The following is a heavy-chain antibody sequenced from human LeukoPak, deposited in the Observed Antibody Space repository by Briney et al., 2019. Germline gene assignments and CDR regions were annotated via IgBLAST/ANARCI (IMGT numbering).Heavy chain of an antibody. CDR1: GGTFSGYA. CDR2: IIPIFGTA. J-gene: IGHJ6*03. CDR3: ARTLDIVVVPAAKVQGYYYYMDV. Sequence: SVKVSCKASGGTFSGYAISWVRQAPGQGLEWMGGIIPIFGTANYAQKFQGRVTITADESTSTAYMELSSLRSEDTAVYYCARTLDIVVVPAAKVQGYYYYMDVWGKGTTVTVSS. V-gene: IGHV1-69*01. D-gene: IGHD2-2*03.